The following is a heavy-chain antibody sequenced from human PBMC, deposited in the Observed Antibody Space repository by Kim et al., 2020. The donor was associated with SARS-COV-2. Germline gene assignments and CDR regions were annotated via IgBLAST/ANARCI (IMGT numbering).Heavy chain of an antibody. V-gene: IGHV4-39*01. CDR1: GGSISSISYY. J-gene: IGHJ4*02. D-gene: IGHD3-10*01. CDR3: ARQNGGGSGIHFDY. CDR2: IYYRGRA. Sequence: SETLSLTCSVSGGSISSISYYWGWIRQPPGKGLEWIGSIYYRGRAFYNLSLKGRVTLSVDTSKNQFSLNLSSVTAADTALYYCARQNGGGSGIHFDYWGQGTLVTVSS.